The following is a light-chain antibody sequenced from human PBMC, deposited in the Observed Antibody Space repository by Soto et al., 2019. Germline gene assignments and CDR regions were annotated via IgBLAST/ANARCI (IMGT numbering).Light chain of an antibody. V-gene: IGKV1-5*03. CDR3: QQYNIYWT. CDR1: QSISSW. CDR2: KAS. J-gene: IGKJ1*01. Sequence: DIQMTQSPSTLSASVGDRVTITCRARQSISSWLAWYQQKPGKAPKLLIYKASSLESGVPSRFSGSGSGTDFTLTISSLQPDDVATYYCQQYNIYWTFGQGTKMEI.